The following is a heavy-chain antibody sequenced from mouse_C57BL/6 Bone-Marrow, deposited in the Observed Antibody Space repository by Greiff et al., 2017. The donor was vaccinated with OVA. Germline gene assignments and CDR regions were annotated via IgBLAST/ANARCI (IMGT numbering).Heavy chain of an antibody. CDR1: GYTFTSYW. CDR3: ARSNYSNYFDY. Sequence: QVQLKQPGTELVKPGASVKLSCKASGYTFTSYWMHWVKQRPGQGLEWIGNINPSNGGTNYNEKFKSKATLTVDKSSSTAYMQLSSLTSGDSAVYYCARSNYSNYFDYWGKGTTLTVSS. V-gene: IGHV1-53*01. CDR2: INPSNGGT. D-gene: IGHD2-5*01. J-gene: IGHJ2*01.